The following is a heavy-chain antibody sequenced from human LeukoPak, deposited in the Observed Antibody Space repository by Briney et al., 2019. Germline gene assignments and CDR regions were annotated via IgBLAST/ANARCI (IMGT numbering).Heavy chain of an antibody. CDR2: IYYSGST. CDR3: ASTAYCGGDCYSIDY. V-gene: IGHV4-39*01. D-gene: IGHD2-21*02. J-gene: IGHJ4*02. CDR1: GGSISSSSYY. Sequence: SETLSLTCTVSGGSISSSSYYWGWIRQPPGKGLEWIGSIYYSGSTYYNPSLKCRVTISVDTSKNQFSLKLSSVTAADTAVYYCASTAYCGGDCYSIDYWGQGTLVTVSS.